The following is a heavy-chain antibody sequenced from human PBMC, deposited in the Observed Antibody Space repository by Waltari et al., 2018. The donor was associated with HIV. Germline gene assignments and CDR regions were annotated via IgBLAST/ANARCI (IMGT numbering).Heavy chain of an antibody. CDR1: GCSISSSSYY. CDR3: AREGYYYDSSGYYPPHYYFDY. V-gene: IGHV4-39*07. J-gene: IGHJ4*02. D-gene: IGHD3-22*01. CDR2: IYYSGST. Sequence: QLQLQESGPGLVKPSETLSLTCTVSGCSISSSSYYWGWIRPPPGKGLEWIGSIYYSGSTYYNPSLKSRVTISVDTSKNQFSLKLSSVTAADTAVYYCAREGYYYDSSGYYPPHYYFDYWGQGTLVTVSS.